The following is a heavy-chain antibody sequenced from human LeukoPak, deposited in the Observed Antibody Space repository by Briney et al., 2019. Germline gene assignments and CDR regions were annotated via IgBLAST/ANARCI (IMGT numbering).Heavy chain of an antibody. CDR2: INHSGST. V-gene: IGHV4-34*01. D-gene: IGHD2-15*01. Sequence: SETLSLTCAVYGGSFSGYYWSWIRQPPGKGLEWIGEINHSGSTNYNPSLKSRVTISVDTSKNQFSLKLSSVTAADTAVYYCARFPLRPSPYYYYGMDVWGQGTTVTVSS. CDR3: ARFPLRPSPYYYYGMDV. J-gene: IGHJ6*02. CDR1: GGSFSGYY.